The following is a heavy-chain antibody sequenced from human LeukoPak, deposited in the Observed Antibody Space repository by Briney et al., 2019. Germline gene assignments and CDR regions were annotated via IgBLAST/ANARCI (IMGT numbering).Heavy chain of an antibody. Sequence: GASVKVSCKASGGTFSSYAISWVRQAPGQGLEWMGRIIPILGIANYAQKFQGRVTITADKSTSTAYMELSSLRSEDTAVYYCAREVIRDDFWSGPTPLDTIHYYGMDVWGQGTTVTVSS. D-gene: IGHD3-3*01. V-gene: IGHV1-69*04. CDR2: IIPILGIA. J-gene: IGHJ6*02. CDR3: AREVIRDDFWSGPTPLDTIHYYGMDV. CDR1: GGTFSSYA.